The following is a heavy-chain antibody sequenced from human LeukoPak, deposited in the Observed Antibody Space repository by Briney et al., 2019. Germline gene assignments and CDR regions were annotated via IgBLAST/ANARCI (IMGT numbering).Heavy chain of an antibody. CDR1: GYSISSGYY. CDR3: ARELEPPYFDY. V-gene: IGHV4-38-2*02. J-gene: IGHJ4*02. Sequence: SETLSLTCAVSGYSISSGYYWGWIRQPPGKGLEWIGYIYYSGSTYYNPSLKSRVTISVDTSKNQFSLKLSSVTAADTAVYYCARELEPPYFDYWGQGTLVTVSS. D-gene: IGHD1-1*01. CDR2: IYYSGST.